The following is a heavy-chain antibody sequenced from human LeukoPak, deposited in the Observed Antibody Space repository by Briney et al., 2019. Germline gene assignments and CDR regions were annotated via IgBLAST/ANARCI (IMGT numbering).Heavy chain of an antibody. D-gene: IGHD3-3*01. Sequence: SETLSLTCTVSGGSISSGGYYWSWIRQHPGKGLEWIGYIYYSGSTYYNPSLKSRVTISVDTSKNQFSLKLSSVTAADTAVYYCARGGSWGYDFWSGYYLGAGYYYGMDVWGQGTTVTVSS. CDR3: ARGGSWGYDFWSGYYLGAGYYYGMDV. CDR2: IYYSGST. J-gene: IGHJ6*02. CDR1: GGSISSGGYY. V-gene: IGHV4-31*03.